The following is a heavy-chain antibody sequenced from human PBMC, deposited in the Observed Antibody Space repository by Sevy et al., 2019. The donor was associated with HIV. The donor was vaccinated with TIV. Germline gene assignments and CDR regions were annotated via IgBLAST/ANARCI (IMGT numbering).Heavy chain of an antibody. V-gene: IGHV4-34*01. Sequence: SETLSLTCAVYGGPFSGYYWNWIRQPPGKGLEWIGEINHSGSTNYNPSLKSRVTISVDTSKNQFSLKLSSVTAADTAVYYCARYRVAGNFDYWGQGTLVTVSS. J-gene: IGHJ4*02. D-gene: IGHD6-19*01. CDR1: GGPFSGYY. CDR2: INHSGST. CDR3: ARYRVAGNFDY.